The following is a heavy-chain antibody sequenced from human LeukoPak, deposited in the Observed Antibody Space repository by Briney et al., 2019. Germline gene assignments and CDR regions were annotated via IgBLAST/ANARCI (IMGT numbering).Heavy chain of an antibody. CDR1: GYTFTGYY. Sequence: GASVKVSCKASGYTFTGYYMHWVRQAPGQGLEWMGWINPNSGGTNYAQKFQGRVTMTRDTSISTAYMELSSLKSDDTALYYCARACGYSYSFCYWGQGTLVTVSS. CDR3: ARACGYSYSFCY. CDR2: INPNSGGT. V-gene: IGHV1-2*02. J-gene: IGHJ4*02. D-gene: IGHD5-18*01.